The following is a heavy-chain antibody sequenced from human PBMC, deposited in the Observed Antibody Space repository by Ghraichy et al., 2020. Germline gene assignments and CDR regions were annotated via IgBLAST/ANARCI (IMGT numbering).Heavy chain of an antibody. Sequence: SVKVSCKASGGTFSTHAISWVRQAPGQGLEWMGGIIPFFGLANYAQKFQGRVTNTADKSTSTGYMSLSRLRSGDTAVYYCAVLRDSSGYYLPLGHSGQGALVAVAS. CDR1: GGTFSTHA. CDR2: IIPFFGLA. CDR3: AVLRDSSGYYLPLGH. D-gene: IGHD3-3*01. V-gene: IGHV1-69*10. J-gene: IGHJ4*02.